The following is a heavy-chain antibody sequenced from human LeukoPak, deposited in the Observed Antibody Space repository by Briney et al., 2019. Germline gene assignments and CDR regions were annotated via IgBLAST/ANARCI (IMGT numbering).Heavy chain of an antibody. D-gene: IGHD3-3*01. V-gene: IGHV3-21*01. CDR3: ARAGSGYYFDY. Sequence: GGSLRLSCAASGFTFSSFPMNWVRQAPGKGLEWVSSISMSSTYIYYADPVKGRLTISRDNAKNSLYLQMNSLRAEDAALYSCARAGSGYYFDYWGQGTLVTVSS. J-gene: IGHJ4*02. CDR2: ISMSSTYI. CDR1: GFTFSSFP.